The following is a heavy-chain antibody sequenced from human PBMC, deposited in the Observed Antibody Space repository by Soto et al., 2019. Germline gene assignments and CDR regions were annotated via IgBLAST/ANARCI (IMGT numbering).Heavy chain of an antibody. CDR2: ISAYNGNT. CDR3: ARDSSGWSHPRDSTGDDY. CDR1: GYTFTSYG. V-gene: IGHV1-18*01. J-gene: IGHJ4*02. Sequence: QVQLVQSGAEVKKPGASVKVSCKASGYTFTSYGISWVRQAPGQGLEWMGWISAYNGNTNYAQKLQGRVNMTTDTSTSTAYMELRSLRSDDTAVYYCARDSSGWSHPRDSTGDDYWGQGTLVTVSS. D-gene: IGHD6-19*01.